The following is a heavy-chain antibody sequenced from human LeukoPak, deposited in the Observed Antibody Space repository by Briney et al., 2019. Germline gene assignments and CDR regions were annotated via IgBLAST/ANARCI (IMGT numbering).Heavy chain of an antibody. Sequence: TASETLSLTCTVFGDSINSGSYYWGWIRQPPGKGLEWFGSISHRGNTYYNPSLRSRVTIPVDMSKNQLSLKLSSVTATDTAVYYCARLYEGKRPPDYWGQGTPVTVSS. CDR2: ISHRGNT. J-gene: IGHJ4*02. V-gene: IGHV4-39*01. CDR1: GDSINSGSYY. D-gene: IGHD2-8*01. CDR3: ARLYEGKRPPDY.